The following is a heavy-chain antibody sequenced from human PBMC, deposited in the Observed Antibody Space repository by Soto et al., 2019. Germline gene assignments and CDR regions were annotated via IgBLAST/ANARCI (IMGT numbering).Heavy chain of an antibody. V-gene: IGHV3-30*18. CDR1: CVPFGSLC. D-gene: IGHD6-19*01. Sequence: GWSKRVLTASLCVPFGSLCMQRVSKATGKGLEWVAVLSYDGSNKYYADSVKGRFTISRDNSKNTLYRQRNSLSAEDTAVYFCAEDSSRCESNW. J-gene: IGHJ5*01. CDR2: LSYDGSNK. CDR3: AEDSSRCESNW.